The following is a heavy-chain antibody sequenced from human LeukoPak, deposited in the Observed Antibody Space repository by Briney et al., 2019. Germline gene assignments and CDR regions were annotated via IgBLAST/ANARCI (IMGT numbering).Heavy chain of an antibody. CDR1: GGSISSYY. J-gene: IGHJ5*02. CDR3: VRGEYFSSREA. CDR2: IFHSGST. V-gene: IGHV4-38-2*02. D-gene: IGHD6-13*01. Sequence: SETLSLTCTVSGGSISSYYWSWIRQPPGKGLEWIGSIFHSGSTYYNPSLESRVTTSVDTSKNQFSLKLSSVTAADTAVYYCVRGEYFSSREAWGQGTLVTVSS.